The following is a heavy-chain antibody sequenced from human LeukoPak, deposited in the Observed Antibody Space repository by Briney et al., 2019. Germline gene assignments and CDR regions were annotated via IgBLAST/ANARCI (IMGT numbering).Heavy chain of an antibody. CDR1: GYSFISYW. J-gene: IGHJ4*02. Sequence: GESLKISCKGSGYSFISYWIGWVRLMPGIRLEWMGIIYPSDSETRYSPSFQGQVTTSADKSTSTAYLQWSSLKASDTAMYYCARQVAVAAWEYWGQGTLVTVSS. D-gene: IGHD6-19*01. CDR2: IYPSDSET. CDR3: ARQVAVAAWEY. V-gene: IGHV5-51*01.